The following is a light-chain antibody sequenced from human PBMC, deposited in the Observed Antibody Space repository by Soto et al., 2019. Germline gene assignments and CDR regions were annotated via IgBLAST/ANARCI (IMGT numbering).Light chain of an antibody. V-gene: IGLV1-47*01. CDR2: RNN. CDR1: TSNIGSNY. J-gene: IGLJ1*01. Sequence: QSVLTQPPSASGTPGQRVTISCSGSTSNIGSNYVYWYQQLPGTAPKLLIYRNNQRPSGVPDRFSGSKSGTSVSLAISGLRSEDEADYYCATWDDSLSGYVFGAGTKVTVL. CDR3: ATWDDSLSGYV.